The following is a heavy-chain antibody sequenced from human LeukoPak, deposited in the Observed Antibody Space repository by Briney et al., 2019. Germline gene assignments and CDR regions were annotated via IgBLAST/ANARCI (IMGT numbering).Heavy chain of an antibody. J-gene: IGHJ4*02. D-gene: IGHD3-10*01. CDR1: GFTFSTYW. Sequence: GGSLRLSCAASGFTFSTYWMHWVRQAPGKGLVWDSRINSDGSSTSYADSVKGRFTISRDNAKNTLYLQMNSLRAEDTAVYYCASRPEYYYGSGSYPDYWGQGTLVTVSS. V-gene: IGHV3-74*01. CDR3: ASRPEYYYGSGSYPDY. CDR2: INSDGSST.